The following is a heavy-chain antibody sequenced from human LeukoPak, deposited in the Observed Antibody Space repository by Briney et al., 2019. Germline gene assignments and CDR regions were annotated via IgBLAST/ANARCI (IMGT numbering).Heavy chain of an antibody. V-gene: IGHV3-74*01. CDR1: GFTFSDHW. D-gene: IGHD3-16*01. CDR2: IKTDGSWT. CDR3: VRGVGGSSYLDY. J-gene: IGHJ4*02. Sequence: PGGSLRLSCAASGFTFSDHWMHWVRQVPGKGLVWVSRIKTDGSWTNDADSVKGRFTISRDNAENTLYLQMNSLRVEDTAVYYCVRGVGGSSYLDYWGQEALVTVSS.